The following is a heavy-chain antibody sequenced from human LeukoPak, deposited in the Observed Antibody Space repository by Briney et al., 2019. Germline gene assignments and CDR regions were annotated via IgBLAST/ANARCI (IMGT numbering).Heavy chain of an antibody. D-gene: IGHD3-22*01. CDR2: IRYDGSNK. J-gene: IGHJ4*02. CDR1: GFTFSSYG. Sequence: SGGSLRLSCAASGFTFSSYGMHWVRQAPGKGLEWVAFIRYDGSNKYYADSVKGRFTISRDNSKNTLYLQMNSLRAEDTAVYYCATHLSRGLLLLIRHVLPTFDYWGQGTLVTVSS. CDR3: ATHLSRGLLLLIRHVLPTFDY. V-gene: IGHV3-30*02.